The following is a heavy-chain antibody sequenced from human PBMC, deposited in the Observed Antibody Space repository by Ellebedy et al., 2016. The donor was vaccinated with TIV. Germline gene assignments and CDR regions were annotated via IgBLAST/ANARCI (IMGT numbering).Heavy chain of an antibody. V-gene: IGHV3-7*01. J-gene: IGHJ6*04. Sequence: GGSLRLXXAASGFTFSSYWMHWVRQAPGKGLEWVANIKQDGSVKKYVDSVKGRFTISRDNGKNSLYLQMNSLRVEDTAVYYCGRAMDVWGKGTTVTVSS. CDR3: GRAMDV. CDR1: GFTFSSYW. CDR2: IKQDGSVK.